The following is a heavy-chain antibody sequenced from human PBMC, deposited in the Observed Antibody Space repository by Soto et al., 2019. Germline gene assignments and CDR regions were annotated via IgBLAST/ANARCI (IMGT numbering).Heavy chain of an antibody. J-gene: IGHJ4*02. CDR1: GFSLSTSGVG. CDR2: IYWDDDK. Sequence: SGPTLVNPTQTLTLTCTFSGFSLSTSGVGLGWIRQPPGKALEWLALIYWDDDKRYSPSLKSRLTITKDTSKNQVVLTMTNMDPVDTATYYCARALRGFGEDPPHHYNFDYWGQGTLVTVSS. V-gene: IGHV2-5*02. CDR3: ARALRGFGEDPPHHYNFDY. D-gene: IGHD3-10*01.